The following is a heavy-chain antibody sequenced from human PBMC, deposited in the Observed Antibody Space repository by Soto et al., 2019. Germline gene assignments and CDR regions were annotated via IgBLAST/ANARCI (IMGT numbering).Heavy chain of an antibody. CDR3: AARTVPYYYYGMDV. D-gene: IGHD2-2*01. J-gene: IGHJ6*02. CDR2: IYSGGST. V-gene: IGHV3-53*01. Sequence: PGGSLRLSCAASGFTVSSNYMSWVRQAPGKGLEWVSVIYSGGSTYCADSVKGRFTISRDNSKNTLYLQMNSLRAEDTAVYYCAARTVPYYYYGMDVWGQGTTVTVSS. CDR1: GFTVSSNY.